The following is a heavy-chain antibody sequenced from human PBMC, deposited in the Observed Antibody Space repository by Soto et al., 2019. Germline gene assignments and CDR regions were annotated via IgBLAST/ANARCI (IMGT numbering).Heavy chain of an antibody. CDR2: IYSGGST. Sequence: GGSLRLSCAASGFTVSSNYMSWVRQAPGKGLEWVSVIYSGGSTYHADSVKGRFTISRDNSKNTLYLQMNSLRAEDTAVYYCASDYDSSGYYYFDRSDQFRIWGQGTMVTGSS. CDR1: GFTVSSNY. D-gene: IGHD3-22*01. J-gene: IGHJ3*02. CDR3: ASDYDSSGYYYFDRSDQFRI. V-gene: IGHV3-53*01.